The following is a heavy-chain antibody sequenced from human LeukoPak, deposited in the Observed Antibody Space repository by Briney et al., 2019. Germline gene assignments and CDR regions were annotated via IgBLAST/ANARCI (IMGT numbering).Heavy chain of an antibody. CDR2: IHYSGST. CDR1: GGSISSSSYY. CDR3: YICSSTSCYRF. J-gene: IGHJ4*02. Sequence: SETLSLTCTVSGGSISSSSYYWGWIRQPPGKGLEWIGSIHYSGSTYYNPSLKSRITISVDTSKNQFSLKLSSVTAADTAVYYCYICSSTSCYRFWGQGTLVTVSS. V-gene: IGHV4-39*01. D-gene: IGHD2-2*01.